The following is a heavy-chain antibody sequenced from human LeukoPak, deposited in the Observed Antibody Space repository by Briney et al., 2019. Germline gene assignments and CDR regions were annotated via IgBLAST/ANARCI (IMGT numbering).Heavy chain of an antibody. Sequence: GGSLRLSCAASGFTFSGYAMSWVRQAPGKGLEWVSDISGSGGSTHYADSGKGRFTISRDNSKNTLHLQMNSLRAEDTAVYYCAKGGWGNYDNWFDPWGQGTLVTVSS. V-gene: IGHV3-23*01. D-gene: IGHD1-7*01. CDR2: ISGSGGST. J-gene: IGHJ5*02. CDR1: GFTFSGYA. CDR3: AKGGWGNYDNWFDP.